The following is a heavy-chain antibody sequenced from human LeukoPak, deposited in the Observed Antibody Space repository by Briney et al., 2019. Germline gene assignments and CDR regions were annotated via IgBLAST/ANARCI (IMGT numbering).Heavy chain of an antibody. V-gene: IGHV4-59*01. J-gene: IGHJ5*02. CDR1: GGSISSYY. CDR2: IYYSGST. Sequence: SETLSLTCTVSGGSISSYYWSWIRQPPGKGLEWIGYIYYSGSTNYNPSLKSRVTISVDTSKTQFSLKLSSVTAADSAVYYCARLKAVAGTADWFDPWGQGTLVTVSS. CDR3: ARLKAVAGTADWFDP. D-gene: IGHD6-19*01.